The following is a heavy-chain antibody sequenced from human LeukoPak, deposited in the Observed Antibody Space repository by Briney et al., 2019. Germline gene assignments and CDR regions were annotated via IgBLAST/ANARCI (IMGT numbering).Heavy chain of an antibody. Sequence: GGSLRLSCAASGFTFIDYDMHWVRQVIGKGLEWVSAIGIRGDTHYSGSVKGRFTISRENAEISLYLQMNSLRAEDTAVYYCARGGIQVSGIDEFGYWGQGTLVIVSS. CDR1: GFTFIDYD. CDR3: ARGGIQVSGIDEFGY. J-gene: IGHJ4*02. D-gene: IGHD6-19*01. CDR2: IGIRGDT. V-gene: IGHV3-13*01.